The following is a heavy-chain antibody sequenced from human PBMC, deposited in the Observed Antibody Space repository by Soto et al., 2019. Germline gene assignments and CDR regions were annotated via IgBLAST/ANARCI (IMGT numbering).Heavy chain of an antibody. D-gene: IGHD3-22*01. CDR2: IYYSGST. V-gene: IGHV4-59*12. CDR3: ARGGTYYYDSSGYTWDY. Sequence: SETLSLTCTVSGGSISSYYWSWIRQPPGKGLEWIGYIYYSGSTNYNPSLKSRVTISVDTSKNQFSLKLSSVTAADTAVYYCARGGTYYYDSSGYTWDYWGQGTLVTVSS. CDR1: GGSISSYY. J-gene: IGHJ4*02.